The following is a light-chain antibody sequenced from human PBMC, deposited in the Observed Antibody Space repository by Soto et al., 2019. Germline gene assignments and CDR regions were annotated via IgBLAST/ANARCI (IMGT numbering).Light chain of an antibody. CDR3: QQRNSYPIT. Sequence: MTQSPASLSASTGDRVTITCRASQGISSYLAWYQQKPGKAPKLLIYAASTLQSGVPSRFSGSGSGTDFTLTISCLQSEDFATYYCQQRNSYPITFGQRTLLAI. CDR1: QGISSY. CDR2: AAS. V-gene: IGKV1-8*01. J-gene: IGKJ5*01.